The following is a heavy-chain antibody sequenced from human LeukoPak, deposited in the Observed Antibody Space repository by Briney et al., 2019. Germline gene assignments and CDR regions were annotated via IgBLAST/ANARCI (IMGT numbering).Heavy chain of an antibody. CDR3: ARDLSSTSNWEFDY. CDR2: INPNSGGT. V-gene: IGHV1-2*06. Sequence: ASVKVSCKTSGYSFAGYFIHWVRQAPGQGLQWMGRINPNSGGTEYEQSFQGRVTMTRDTSISTAYVEVSTLISGDTAVYYCARDLSSTSNWEFDYWGQGTLVTVSS. CDR1: GYSFAGYF. J-gene: IGHJ4*02. D-gene: IGHD1-26*01.